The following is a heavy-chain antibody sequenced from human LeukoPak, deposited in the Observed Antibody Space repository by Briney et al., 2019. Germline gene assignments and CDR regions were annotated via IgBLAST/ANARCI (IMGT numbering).Heavy chain of an antibody. D-gene: IGHD1-1*01. CDR1: GFTFSSDW. V-gene: IGHV3-7*01. CDR3: ARSLRSGTYYFDY. J-gene: IGHJ4*02. CDR2: IKQDGSEK. Sequence: GGSLRLSCAASGFTFSSDWMSWVRQAPGKGLEWVANIKQDGSEKYYVNSVKGRFTISRDNAKNSLYLQMNSLRAEDTAVYYCARSLRSGTYYFDYWGQGTLVTVSS.